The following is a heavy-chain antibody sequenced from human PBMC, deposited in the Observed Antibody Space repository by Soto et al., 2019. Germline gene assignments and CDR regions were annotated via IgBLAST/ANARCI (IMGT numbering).Heavy chain of an antibody. CDR3: ARDFYGGFSYGPGDS. D-gene: IGHD2-15*01. V-gene: IGHV3-7*01. J-gene: IGHJ4*02. Sequence: PGGALRISCVSSVFAFWVEWMSWVRQAPGKGLELVANIKQDGSKAQYLESVSGRFTISRDNSKSSVYLQMNSLRAEDTALYYCARDFYGGFSYGPGDSWGQGTMVTVSS. CDR2: IKQDGSKA. CDR1: VFAFWVEW.